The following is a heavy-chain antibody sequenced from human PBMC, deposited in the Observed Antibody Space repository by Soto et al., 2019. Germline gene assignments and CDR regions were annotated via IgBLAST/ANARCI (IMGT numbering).Heavy chain of an antibody. CDR1: DASINSGGYY. Sequence: QVQLQESGPGLVKPSQTLSLTCTVSDASINSGGYYWSWIRQHPGKGLEWIGYIYYTGSTYYNPSLKSRVTMSLDTSNNQFSLKVSSVTAADTAVYYCARGSQLERDAVDIWGQGTMVTVSS. J-gene: IGHJ3*02. CDR2: IYYTGST. CDR3: ARGSQLERDAVDI. V-gene: IGHV4-31*03. D-gene: IGHD1-1*01.